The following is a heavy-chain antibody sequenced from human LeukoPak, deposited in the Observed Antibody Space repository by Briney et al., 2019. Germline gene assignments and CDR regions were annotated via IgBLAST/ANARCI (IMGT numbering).Heavy chain of an antibody. V-gene: IGHV1-46*03. CDR2: INPSGGST. D-gene: IGHD3-10*01. Sequence: ASVKVSCKASGYTFTSYGISWVRQAPGQGLEWMGIINPSGGSTSYAQKFQGRVTMTRDTSTSTVYMELSSLRSDDAAMYYCARDPLSGDAFDIWGQGTMVTVSS. CDR3: ARDPLSGDAFDI. J-gene: IGHJ3*02. CDR1: GYTFTSYG.